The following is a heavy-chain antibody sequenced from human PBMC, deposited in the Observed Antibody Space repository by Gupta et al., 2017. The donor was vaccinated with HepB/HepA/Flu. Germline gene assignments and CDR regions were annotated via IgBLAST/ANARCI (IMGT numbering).Heavy chain of an antibody. D-gene: IGHD3-22*01. Sequence: QVQLVECGGGVVQPGRSLRLSCAASGFTFSSYAMHWVRTAPGKGLEWVAVISYDGSNKYYADSVKGRFTISRDNSKNTLYLQMNSLRAEDTAVYYCARDPVVSGYYDSSGYPDYWGQGTLVTVSS. CDR1: GFTFSSYA. CDR2: ISYDGSNK. J-gene: IGHJ4*02. V-gene: IGHV3-30-3*01. CDR3: ARDPVVSGYYDSSGYPDY.